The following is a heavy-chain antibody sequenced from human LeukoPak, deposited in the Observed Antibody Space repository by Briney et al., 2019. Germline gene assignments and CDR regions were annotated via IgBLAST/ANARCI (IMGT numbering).Heavy chain of an antibody. CDR2: IKQDGSEK. CDR1: GFTFSSYR. Sequence: GGSLRLSCAASGFTFSSYRMSWVRQAPGKGLEWVANIKQDGSEKSYVDSVKGRFTISRDNTKNSLYLQMNSLRAEDTAVYFCAREWAGPSFDYWGQGTLVTVSS. V-gene: IGHV3-7*01. CDR3: AREWAGPSFDY. D-gene: IGHD6-19*01. J-gene: IGHJ4*02.